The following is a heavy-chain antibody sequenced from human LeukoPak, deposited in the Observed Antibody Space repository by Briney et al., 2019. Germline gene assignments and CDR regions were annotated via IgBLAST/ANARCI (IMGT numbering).Heavy chain of an antibody. CDR2: MNPNSGNT. J-gene: IGHJ4*02. V-gene: IGHV1-8*01. CDR3: ARGGGFDYNVDY. D-gene: IGHD4-11*01. Sequence: ASVKVSCKASGYTFTSYDINWVRQATGQGLEWMGWMNPNSGNTGYAQKFQGRVTMTRNTSISTAHMELSSLRSEDTAVYYCARGGGFDYNVDYWGQGTLVTVSS. CDR1: GYTFTSYD.